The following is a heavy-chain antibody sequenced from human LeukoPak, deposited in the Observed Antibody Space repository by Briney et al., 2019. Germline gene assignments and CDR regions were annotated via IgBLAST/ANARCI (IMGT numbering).Heavy chain of an antibody. CDR3: ARPGPVAGWFDP. V-gene: IGHV4-34*01. CDR2: ISPGGTT. CDR1: GGSFSASS. Sequence: PSETLSLTCEVFGGSFSASSWTWIRQPPGKGLEWIGEISPGGTTNYNPSLKSRVAMSVDTSNDQFSLKLSSVTAADTAVYYCARPGPVAGWFDPWGQGTLVTVSS. D-gene: IGHD6-19*01. J-gene: IGHJ5*02.